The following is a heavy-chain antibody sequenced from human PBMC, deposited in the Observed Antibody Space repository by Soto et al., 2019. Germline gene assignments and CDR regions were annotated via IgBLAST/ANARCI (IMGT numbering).Heavy chain of an antibody. D-gene: IGHD3-3*01. CDR3: ARGHRYYDFWSGYYYCYYMDV. Sequence: ASVKVSCKASGYTFTSYGISWVRQAPGQGLEWMGWISSYNGNTNYAQKLQGRVTMTRNTSISTAYMELSSLRSEDTAVYYCARGHRYYDFWSGYYYCYYMDVWGKGTTVTVSS. CDR1: GYTFTSYG. CDR2: ISSYNGNT. V-gene: IGHV1-18*01. J-gene: IGHJ6*03.